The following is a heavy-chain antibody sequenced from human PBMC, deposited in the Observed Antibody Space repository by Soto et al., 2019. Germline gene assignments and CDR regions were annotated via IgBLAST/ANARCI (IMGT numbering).Heavy chain of an antibody. Sequence: PSGTLSLTCAVYGGSFSGYYWSWIRQHPGKGLEWIGEINHSGSTNYNPSLKSRVTISVDTSKNQFSLKLSSVTAADTAVYYCARDIYYDFWSGPPEGYYYGMDVWGQGTTVTVSS. V-gene: IGHV4-34*01. CDR2: INHSGST. CDR3: ARDIYYDFWSGPPEGYYYGMDV. D-gene: IGHD3-3*01. CDR1: GGSFSGYY. J-gene: IGHJ6*02.